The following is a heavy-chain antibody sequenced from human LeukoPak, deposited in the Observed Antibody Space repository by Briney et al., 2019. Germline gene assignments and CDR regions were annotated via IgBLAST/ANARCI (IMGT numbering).Heavy chain of an antibody. V-gene: IGHV3-66*02. Sequence: GGSLRLSCAASGFTVSSNYMSWVRQAPGKGLEWVSVIYSGGSTYYADSVKGRFTISRDNSKNTLYLQMNSLRAEDTAVYYCARAWVGATRVDYWGQGTLVTVSS. CDR2: IYSGGST. J-gene: IGHJ4*02. CDR3: ARAWVGATRVDY. D-gene: IGHD1-26*01. CDR1: GFTVSSNY.